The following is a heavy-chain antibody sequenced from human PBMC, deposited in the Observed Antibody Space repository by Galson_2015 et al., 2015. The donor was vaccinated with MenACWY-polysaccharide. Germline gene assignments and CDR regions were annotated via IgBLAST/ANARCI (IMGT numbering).Heavy chain of an antibody. Sequence: SVKVSCKASGYTFTSRDINWVRQAAGQGLKWMGWTTASSGNAVYAQKFQDRVTLTRDTSTSTVYMELSSLRSEDTGVYYCATGAGVVGDSWGQGTLVTVSS. V-gene: IGHV1-8*01. CDR2: TTASSGNA. CDR3: ATGAGVVGDS. CDR1: GYTFTSRD. J-gene: IGHJ4*02. D-gene: IGHD2-15*01.